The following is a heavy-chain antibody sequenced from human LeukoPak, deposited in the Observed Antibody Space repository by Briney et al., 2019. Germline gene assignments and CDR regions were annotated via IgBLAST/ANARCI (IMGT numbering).Heavy chain of an antibody. CDR3: AKQLGYCSDGSCYLPY. D-gene: IGHD2-15*01. J-gene: IGHJ4*02. CDR1: GFSVSNNY. Sequence: GGSLRLSCVVSGFSVSNNYIIWVRQAPGNGLERVSVIYGDGRTSHSASVRGRFTISRDNSKSTLCLQMNSLRAEDTAVYYCAKQLGYCSDGSCYLPYWGQGTLVTVSS. V-gene: IGHV3-66*04. CDR2: IYGDGRT.